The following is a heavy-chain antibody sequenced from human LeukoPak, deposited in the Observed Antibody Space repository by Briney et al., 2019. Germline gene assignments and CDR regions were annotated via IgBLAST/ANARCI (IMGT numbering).Heavy chain of an antibody. Sequence: PWGSLSLSCAASGFTFSSYCLHWVRQAPGKGLEWVAVISYDGSNKYYADSVKGRFTISRENYKYTLYLQMNSLRAEDTAVYYCARDQDIVVVPAAHSGMDVWGQGTTVTVSS. CDR3: ARDQDIVVVPAAHSGMDV. D-gene: IGHD2-2*01. V-gene: IGHV3-30*03. CDR2: ISYDGSNK. J-gene: IGHJ6*02. CDR1: GFTFSSYC.